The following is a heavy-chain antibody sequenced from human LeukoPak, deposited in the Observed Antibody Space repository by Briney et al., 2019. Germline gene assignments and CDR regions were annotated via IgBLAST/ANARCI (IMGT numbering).Heavy chain of an antibody. D-gene: IGHD6-13*01. CDR2: ISGSGGST. Sequence: GGSLRLSCAASGFTFSSYAMSWVRQAPGKGLEWVSAISGSGGSTYYADSVKGRFTISRDNSKNTLYLQMNSLRAEDTAVYYCAKDRGEIAAAGTWFDPWGQGTLVTVSS. CDR3: AKDRGEIAAAGTWFDP. CDR1: GFTFSSYA. V-gene: IGHV3-23*01. J-gene: IGHJ5*02.